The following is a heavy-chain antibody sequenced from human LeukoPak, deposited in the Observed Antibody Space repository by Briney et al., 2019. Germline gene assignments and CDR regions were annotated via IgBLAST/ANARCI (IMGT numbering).Heavy chain of an antibody. V-gene: IGHV4-61*05. CDR2: IYYSGST. Sequence: SETLSLTCTVSGGSISSSSYYWGWIRQPPGKGLEWIGYIYYSGSTNYNPSLKGRVTISVDTSKNQFSLKLSSVTAADTAVYYCARAGVYGSGTNWFDPWGQGTLVTVSS. J-gene: IGHJ5*02. CDR3: ARAGVYGSGTNWFDP. CDR1: GGSISSSSYY. D-gene: IGHD3-10*01.